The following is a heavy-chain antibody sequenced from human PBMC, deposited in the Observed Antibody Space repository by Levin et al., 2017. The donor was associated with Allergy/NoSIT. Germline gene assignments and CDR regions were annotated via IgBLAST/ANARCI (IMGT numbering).Heavy chain of an antibody. CDR3: ARHTDQHLVTDWFDY. CDR2: IYYSGST. D-gene: IGHD6-13*01. CDR1: GDSISSSTYY. V-gene: IGHV4-39*01. Sequence: SETLSLTCTVSGDSISSSTYYWGWIRQPPGKGLEWIGSIYYSGSTYYNPSLKSRVTISVDTSKNQFSLKLSSVTAADTAVYYCARHTDQHLVTDWFDYWGQGTLVTVSS. J-gene: IGHJ4*02.